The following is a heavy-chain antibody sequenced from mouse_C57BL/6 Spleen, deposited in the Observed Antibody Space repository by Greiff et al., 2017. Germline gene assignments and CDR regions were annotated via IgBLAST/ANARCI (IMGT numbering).Heavy chain of an antibody. J-gene: IGHJ3*01. CDR2: INPSSGYT. V-gene: IGHV1-7*01. Sequence: QVQLKQSGAELAKPGASVKLSCKASGYTFTSYWMHWEKQRPGQGLEWIGYINPSSGYTKYNQKFKDKATLTADKSSSTAYMQLSSLTYEDSAVYYCARSPYDYDPFAYWGQGTLVTVSA. D-gene: IGHD2-4*01. CDR3: ARSPYDYDPFAY. CDR1: GYTFTSYW.